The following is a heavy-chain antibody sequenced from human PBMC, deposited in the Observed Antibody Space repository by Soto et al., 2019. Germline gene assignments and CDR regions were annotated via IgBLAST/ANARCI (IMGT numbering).Heavy chain of an antibody. V-gene: IGHV3-74*01. CDR2: LNSDGSHT. J-gene: IGHJ2*01. Sequence: EVQLVESGGGLVQPGGSLRLSCAASGFSFTSYWMHWVRQAPGKGLVWVSHLNSDGSHTTYADSVKGRFTISRDNPKNTVYLQMNSLRAEDTAVYYCSRDPRLGADVGFFDLWVRGALVTVSS. CDR3: SRDPRLGADVGFFDL. D-gene: IGHD3-16*01. CDR1: GFSFTSYW.